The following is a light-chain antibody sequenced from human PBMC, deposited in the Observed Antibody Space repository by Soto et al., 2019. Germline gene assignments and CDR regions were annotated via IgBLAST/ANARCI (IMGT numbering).Light chain of an antibody. V-gene: IGKV3-20*01. CDR3: QQYGSSPWT. CDR2: DAS. Sequence: EIVLTQSPGTLSLSPGERATLSSRASESVSSSYLAWYQQKPGQAPRLLIYDASTRATGIPDRISGSGSGTDFTLTISRLEPEDFAVYYCQQYGSSPWTFGQGTRVEI. J-gene: IGKJ1*01. CDR1: ESVSSSY.